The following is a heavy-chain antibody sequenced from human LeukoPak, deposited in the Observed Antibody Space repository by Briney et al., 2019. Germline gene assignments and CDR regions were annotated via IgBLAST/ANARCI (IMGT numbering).Heavy chain of an antibody. D-gene: IGHD3-10*01. CDR1: GYTFTGYY. V-gene: IGHV1-2*02. Sequence: ASVKVSCKASGYTFTGYYMHWVRQAPGQGLEWMGWINPNSGGTNYAQKFQGRVTMTRDTSISTAYMELSRLRSDDTAVYYCARVGGTMVRGVISWFDPWGQGTLVTVSS. CDR3: ARVGGTMVRGVISWFDP. CDR2: INPNSGGT. J-gene: IGHJ5*02.